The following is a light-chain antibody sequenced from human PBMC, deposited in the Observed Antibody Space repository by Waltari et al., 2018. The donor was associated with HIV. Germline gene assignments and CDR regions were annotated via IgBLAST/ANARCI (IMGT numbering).Light chain of an antibody. CDR3: SSYTGSDTLLGV. CDR2: DVN. Sequence: QSALTQPASVSGSPGQSISISCTGTSSDVGAYNYVYWYQQHPGQAPKLIIYDVNYRPSGISSRFSGSKSGNTASLTISGLQAEDEADYYCSSYTGSDTLLGVFGTGTKVTVL. CDR1: SSDVGAYNY. J-gene: IGLJ1*01. V-gene: IGLV2-14*01.